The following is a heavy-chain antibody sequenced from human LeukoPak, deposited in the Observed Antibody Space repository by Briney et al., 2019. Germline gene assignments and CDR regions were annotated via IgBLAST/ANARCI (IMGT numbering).Heavy chain of an antibody. V-gene: IGHV3-23*01. CDR3: AKRVPYSSSSVYFDS. CDR1: GFTFSSYG. CDR2: VSDNGRDT. J-gene: IGHJ4*02. Sequence: GGSLRLSCSASGFTFSSYGMSWVRQAPGKGLEWVSAVSDNGRDTYYADSVKGRFTISKDNSKNTLFLQMNSLRAEDTAVYYCAKRVPYSSSSVYFDSWGQGTLVSASS. D-gene: IGHD6-6*01.